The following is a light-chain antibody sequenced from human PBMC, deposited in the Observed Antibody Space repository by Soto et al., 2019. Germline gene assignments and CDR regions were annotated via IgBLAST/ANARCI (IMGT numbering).Light chain of an antibody. CDR3: QQYGSSPWT. CDR2: GAS. J-gene: IGKJ1*01. CDR1: QSVSSSY. Sequence: VLTQSPATLSVSPGERATLSCRASQSVSSSYLAWYQQKPGQAPRLLIYGASSRATGIPDRFSGSGSGTDFTLTISRLEPEDFAVYYCQQYGSSPWTFGQGTKVDI. V-gene: IGKV3-20*01.